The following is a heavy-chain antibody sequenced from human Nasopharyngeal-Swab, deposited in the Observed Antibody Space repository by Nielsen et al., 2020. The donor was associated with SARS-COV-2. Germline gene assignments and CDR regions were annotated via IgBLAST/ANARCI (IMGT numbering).Heavy chain of an antibody. J-gene: IGHJ4*02. CDR3: AREGYYGSGGYAPFDY. CDR2: IIPIFGTA. D-gene: IGHD3-10*01. CDR1: GGTFSSYA. V-gene: IGHV1-69*13. Sequence: SVKVSCKASGGTFSSYAISWVRQAPGQGLEWMGGIIPIFGTANYAQKFQGRVTITADESTSTAYMELSSLRSEDTAVYYCAREGYYGSGGYAPFDYWGQGTLVTVSS.